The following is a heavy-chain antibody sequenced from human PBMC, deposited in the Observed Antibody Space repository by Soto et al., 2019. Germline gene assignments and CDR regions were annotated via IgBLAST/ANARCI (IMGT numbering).Heavy chain of an antibody. CDR2: IDPSDSYT. CDR3: ARLDDPAYYYDSSGYYYRDY. Sequence: VQAVKSSCKGSGYSVTSYWISWVRQMTGKGLEWMGRIDPSDSYTNYSPSFQGHVTISADKSISTAYLQWSSLKASDTAMYYCARLDDPAYYYDSSGYYYRDYWGQGTLVTVSS. CDR1: GYSVTSYW. V-gene: IGHV5-10-1*01. J-gene: IGHJ4*02. D-gene: IGHD3-22*01.